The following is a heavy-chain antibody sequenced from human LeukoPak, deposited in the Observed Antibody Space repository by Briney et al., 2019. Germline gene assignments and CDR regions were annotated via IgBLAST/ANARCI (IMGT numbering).Heavy chain of an antibody. D-gene: IGHD3-22*01. V-gene: IGHV1-46*01. Sequence: ASVKVSCKASGYTSTSYYMHWVRQAPGQGLEWMGIINPSGGSTSYAQKFQGRVTMTRDTSTSTVYMELSSLRSEDTAVYYCARQYYYDSSGHNYFDYWGQGTLVTVSS. J-gene: IGHJ4*02. CDR1: GYTSTSYY. CDR2: INPSGGST. CDR3: ARQYYYDSSGHNYFDY.